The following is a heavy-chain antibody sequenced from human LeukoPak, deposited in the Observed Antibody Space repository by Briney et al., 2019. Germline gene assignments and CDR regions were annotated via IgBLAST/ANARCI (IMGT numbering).Heavy chain of an antibody. J-gene: IGHJ4*02. CDR3: ARAGYNYGEGFDY. Sequence: SETLSLTCTVSGGSISSSSYYWGWIRQPPGKGLEWIGSIYYSGSTYYNPSLKSRVTISVDTSKNQFSLKLSSVTAADTAVYYCARAGYNYGEGFDYWGQGTLVTVSS. CDR2: IYYSGST. V-gene: IGHV4-39*07. CDR1: GGSISSSSYY. D-gene: IGHD5-18*01.